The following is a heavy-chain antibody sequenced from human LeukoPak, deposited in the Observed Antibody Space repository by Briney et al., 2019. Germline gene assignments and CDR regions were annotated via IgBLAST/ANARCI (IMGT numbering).Heavy chain of an antibody. CDR1: GYTLYSYA. J-gene: IGHJ4*02. D-gene: IGHD3-22*01. CDR3: ARLGYSYDSGGYYNYLDY. Sequence: GASVKVSCKASGYTLYSYAMHWVRQAPGQRLEWMGWINAGNGDTKYSQKFRGRVTMTRDTSASTAYMELSSLRSEDTAVYYCARLGYSYDSGGYYNYLDYWGQGTLVTVSS. CDR2: INAGNGDT. V-gene: IGHV1-3*01.